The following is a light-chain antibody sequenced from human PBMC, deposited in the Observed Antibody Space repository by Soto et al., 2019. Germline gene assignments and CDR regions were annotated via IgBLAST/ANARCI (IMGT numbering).Light chain of an antibody. CDR1: QSVRSSY. J-gene: IGKJ2*03. V-gene: IGKV3-20*01. CDR3: QQYGSSPLYS. Sequence: EIVLTQSPGTLSLSPGERATLSCRASQSVRSSYLAWYQQKHGQAPRLLIYGASSRATGIPDRFSGSGSGTDFTLTISRLEPEDFAVYYCQQYGSSPLYSFGQGTKVDNK. CDR2: GAS.